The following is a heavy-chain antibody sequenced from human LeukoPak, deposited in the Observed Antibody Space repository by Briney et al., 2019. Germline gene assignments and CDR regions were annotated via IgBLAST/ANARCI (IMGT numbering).Heavy chain of an antibody. J-gene: IGHJ6*02. V-gene: IGHV6-1*01. CDR3: ASGWYYYYGMDV. D-gene: IGHD6-19*01. Sequence: SQTLSLTCAISGDSVSSNSASWNWTRQSPSRGLEWLGRTYYRSKWYNDYAVSVKSRITINPDTSKNQFSLQLNSVTPEDTAVYYCASGWYYYYGMDVWGQGTTVTVSS. CDR2: TYYRSKWYN. CDR1: GDSVSSNSAS.